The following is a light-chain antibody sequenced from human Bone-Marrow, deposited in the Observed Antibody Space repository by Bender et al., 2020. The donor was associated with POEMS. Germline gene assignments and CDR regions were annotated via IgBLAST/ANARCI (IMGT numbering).Light chain of an antibody. Sequence: QSVLTQPPSASGTPGQRVTISCSGSNSNIGTHAVNWYQQFPGTAPKLLIYRVNQRPSGVPYRFYAFKSGTSASLAISGLQSEDDADYCCAAWDAGLSGEVFGGGTKLTVL. CDR1: NSNIGTHA. J-gene: IGLJ3*02. CDR2: RVN. V-gene: IGLV1-44*01. CDR3: AAWDAGLSGEV.